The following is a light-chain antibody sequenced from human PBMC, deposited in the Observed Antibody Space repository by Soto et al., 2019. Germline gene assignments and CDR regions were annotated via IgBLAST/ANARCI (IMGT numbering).Light chain of an antibody. CDR1: NSDVGDYDY. J-gene: IGLJ2*01. V-gene: IGLV2-14*01. CDR2: DVN. Sequence: QSALTQPASVSGSPGQSITISCTGTNSDVGDYDYVSWYQQYPGKAPKLMIYDVNYRPSGVSNRFSGSKSGNTASLTISGLQAEDDADYYCSSYTNNGTLRVVFGGGTKLTVL. CDR3: SSYTNNGTLRVV.